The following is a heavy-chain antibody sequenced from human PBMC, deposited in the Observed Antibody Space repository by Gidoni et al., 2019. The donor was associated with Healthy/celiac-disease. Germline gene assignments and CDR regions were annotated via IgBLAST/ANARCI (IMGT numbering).Heavy chain of an antibody. CDR1: ALSLSSTGVG. J-gene: IGHJ3*02. CDR3: AHNLGGAATVWDAFDI. D-gene: IGHD2-15*01. Sequence: QITLTESGPTLVTHTPTLTLTRTFSALSLSSTGVGVGRIRQPPGKALAWLALFDWNDYTRYSPSLKNRLTITKDTSKNQVVLTMTNMNHMDTATYYCAHNLGGAATVWDAFDIWGQGTMVTVSS. CDR2: FDWNDYT. V-gene: IGHV2-5*01.